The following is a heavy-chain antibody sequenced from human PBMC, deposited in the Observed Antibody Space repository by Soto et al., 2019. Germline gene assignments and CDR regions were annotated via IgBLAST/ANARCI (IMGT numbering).Heavy chain of an antibody. V-gene: IGHV5-51*01. CDR3: ARLSDYYDSSGYYCAF. J-gene: IGHJ4*02. CDR2: IYPGDSDA. D-gene: IGHD3-22*01. Sequence: PGESLKISCKGSGYRFTSYWIAWVRQMPGKGLELMGVIYPGDSDAKYSPSFQGQVTFSADRSINTAYLQWTGLQASDTAMYYCARLSDYYDSSGYYCAFWGQGTLVTVSS. CDR1: GYRFTSYW.